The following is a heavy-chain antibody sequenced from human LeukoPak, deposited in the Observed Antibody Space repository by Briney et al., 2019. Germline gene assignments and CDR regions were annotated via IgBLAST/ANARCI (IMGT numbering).Heavy chain of an antibody. D-gene: IGHD2-15*01. Sequence: SVKVSCKASGGTFSSYAISWVRQASGQGLEWMGGIIPIFGTANYAQKFQGRVTITTDESTSTAYMELSSLRSEDTAVYYCARGEDCSGGGCYSEYFQHWGQGTLVTVSS. CDR1: GGTFSSYA. V-gene: IGHV1-69*05. J-gene: IGHJ1*01. CDR2: IIPIFGTA. CDR3: ARGEDCSGGGCYSEYFQH.